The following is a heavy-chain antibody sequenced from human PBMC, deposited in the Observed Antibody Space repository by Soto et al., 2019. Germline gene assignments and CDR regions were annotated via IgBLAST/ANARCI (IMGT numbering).Heavy chain of an antibody. CDR2: IVVGSGNT. V-gene: IGHV1-58*01. CDR1: GFTFTSSA. J-gene: IGHJ4*02. Sequence: SVKVSCTAAGFTFTSSALQWGRQARGQRLEWIGWIVVGSGNTNYAQKFQERVTITRDMSTSTAYMELSSLRSEDTAVYYCAADKFPYDSSGPPFDYWGQGTLVTVSS. CDR3: AADKFPYDSSGPPFDY. D-gene: IGHD3-22*01.